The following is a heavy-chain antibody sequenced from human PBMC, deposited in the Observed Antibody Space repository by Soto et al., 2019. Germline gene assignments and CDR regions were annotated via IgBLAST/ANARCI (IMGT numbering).Heavy chain of an antibody. J-gene: IGHJ4*02. V-gene: IGHV4-31*03. CDR3: ARWDTMVRGVNIYYCDY. CDR2: IYYSGST. CDR1: GGSISRDGYY. Sequence: QVQLQESGPGLVKPSQTLSLTCTVSGGSISRDGYYWSWIRQHPGKALEWIGYIYYSGSTYYDPSFKSRVTISVDTSKNQFALELSSVTASDTAVYYCARWDTMVRGVNIYYCDYWGQGSLVTVSS. D-gene: IGHD3-10*01.